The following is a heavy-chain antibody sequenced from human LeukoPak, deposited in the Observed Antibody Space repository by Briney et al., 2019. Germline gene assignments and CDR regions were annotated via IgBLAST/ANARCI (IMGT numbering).Heavy chain of an antibody. CDR3: ARDRRRNWFDP. V-gene: IGHV1-69*13. J-gene: IGHJ5*02. CDR1: VGTFSSYA. Sequence: GASVKVSCKASVGTFSSYAISWVRQAPGQGLEWMGGIIPIFGTANYAQKFQGRVTITADESTSTAYIELSRLRSEDTAVYYCARDRRRNWFDPCGQGTLVTASS. CDR2: IIPIFGTA.